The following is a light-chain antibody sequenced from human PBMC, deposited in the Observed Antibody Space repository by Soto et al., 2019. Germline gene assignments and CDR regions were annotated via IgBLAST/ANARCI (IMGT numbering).Light chain of an antibody. CDR3: QQYGSSPAWT. CDR2: GAS. Sequence: EIVLTQSPGTLSLSPGERATLSCRASQSVSSSDLAWYQQKPGQAPRLLIYGASSRATGIPDRFSGSGSGTDFTLTISRLEPEEFAVYYCQQYGSSPAWTFGQGTKVEIK. V-gene: IGKV3-20*01. CDR1: QSVSSSD. J-gene: IGKJ1*01.